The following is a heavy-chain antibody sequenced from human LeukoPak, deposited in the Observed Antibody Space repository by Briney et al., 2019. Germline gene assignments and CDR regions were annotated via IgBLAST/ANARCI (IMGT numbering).Heavy chain of an antibody. D-gene: IGHD6-19*01. Sequence: GGSLRLSCAASGLTVSSNYMSWVRQAPGKGLEWVSVIYSGGSTYYADSVKGRFTISRDNSKNTLYLQMNSLRAEDTAVYYCARVSSSGWYFDYWGQGTLVTVSS. J-gene: IGHJ4*02. V-gene: IGHV3-53*01. CDR3: ARVSSSGWYFDY. CDR1: GLTVSSNY. CDR2: IYSGGST.